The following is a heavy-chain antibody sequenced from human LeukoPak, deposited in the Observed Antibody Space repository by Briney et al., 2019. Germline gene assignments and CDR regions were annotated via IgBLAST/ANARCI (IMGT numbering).Heavy chain of an antibody. CDR2: INHSGST. V-gene: IGHV4-34*01. D-gene: IGHD6-13*01. J-gene: IGHJ5*02. CDR1: GFTFSDYY. CDR3: ARGYRFERSSSWYRGHWFDP. Sequence: PGGSLRLSCAASGFTFSDYYMSWIRQPPGKGLEWIGEINHSGSTNYNPSLKSRVTISVDTSKNQFSLKLSSVTAADTAVYYCARGYRFERSSSWYRGHWFDPWGQGTLVTVSS.